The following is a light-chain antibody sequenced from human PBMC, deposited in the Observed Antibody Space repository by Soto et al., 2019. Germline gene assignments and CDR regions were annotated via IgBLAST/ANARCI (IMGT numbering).Light chain of an antibody. CDR2: KAS. J-gene: IGKJ1*01. CDR1: QSISIW. CDR3: QQYTSYPWT. V-gene: IGKV1-5*03. Sequence: DIPMTQSPSTLSASEGERVILTCRASQSISIWLAWYQQRPGKAPKLLIYKASTLHSGIPSRFSGSGSGTEFTLTISSLQPDDFATYYCQQYTSYPWTFGLGTRVEIK.